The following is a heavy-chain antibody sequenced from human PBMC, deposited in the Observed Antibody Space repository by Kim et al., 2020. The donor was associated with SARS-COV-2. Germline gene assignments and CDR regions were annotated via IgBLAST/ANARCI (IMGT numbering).Heavy chain of an antibody. CDR1: GGSISSGGYS. CDR3: ARVSTLRGYDFWSCYFDY. D-gene: IGHD3-3*01. J-gene: IGHJ4*02. V-gene: IGHV4-30-2*01. CDR2: IYHSGST. Sequence: SETLSLTCAVSGGSISSGGYSWSWIRQPPGEGLEWIGYIYHSGSTYYNPSLRSRVTISVDRSKNQFSLKLSSVTAADTAVYYCARVSTLRGYDFWSCYFDYWGQGTLVTVSS.